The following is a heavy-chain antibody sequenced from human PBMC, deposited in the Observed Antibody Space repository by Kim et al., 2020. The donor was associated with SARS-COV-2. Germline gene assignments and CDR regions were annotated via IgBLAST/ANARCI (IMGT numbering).Heavy chain of an antibody. CDR3: ATAPGIAAAGNGWFDP. V-gene: IGHV1-24*01. D-gene: IGHD6-13*01. CDR1: GYTLTELS. Sequence: ASVKVSCKVSGYTLTELSMHWVRQAPGKGLEWMGGFDPEDGETIYAQKFQGRVTMTVHTSTDTAYMELSSLRSEDTAVYYCATAPGIAAAGNGWFDPWGQGTLVTVSS. J-gene: IGHJ5*02. CDR2: FDPEDGET.